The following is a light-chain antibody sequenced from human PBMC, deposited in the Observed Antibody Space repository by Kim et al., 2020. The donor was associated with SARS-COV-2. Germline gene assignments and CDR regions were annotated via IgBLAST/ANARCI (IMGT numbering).Light chain of an antibody. Sequence: PASIACKSTQSLLHSDGKTYWYWYLQKPVQTPQVLIYEVSNRFSGVPDRFSGSGSGTTFALKISRVEAEDVGGYHCMQAIHLPGTFGQGTKVDIK. J-gene: IGKJ1*01. CDR3: MQAIHLPGT. V-gene: IGKV2-29*03. CDR2: EVS. CDR1: QSLLHSDGKTY.